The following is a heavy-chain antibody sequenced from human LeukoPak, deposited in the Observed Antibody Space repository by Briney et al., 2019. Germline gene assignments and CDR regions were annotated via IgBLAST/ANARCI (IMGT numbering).Heavy chain of an antibody. D-gene: IGHD1-14*01. CDR3: ARGTALTQGHRYYYYGMDV. V-gene: IGHV1-69*13. J-gene: IGHJ6*02. Sequence: SVKVSCKASGGTFSSYAISWVRQAPGQGLEWMGGIIPTFGTANYAQKFQGRVTITADESTSTAYMELSSLRSEDTAVYYCARGTALTQGHRYYYYGMDVWGQGTTVTVSS. CDR1: GGTFSSYA. CDR2: IIPTFGTA.